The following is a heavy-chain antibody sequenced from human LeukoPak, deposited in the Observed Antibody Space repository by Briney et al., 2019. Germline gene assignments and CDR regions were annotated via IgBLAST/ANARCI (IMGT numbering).Heavy chain of an antibody. V-gene: IGHV1-2*02. CDR3: ARAAGTTGTGSGWFDP. CDR2: INPNSGGT. D-gene: IGHD1-1*01. Sequence: ASVKVSCKASGYTFTGYYMHWVRQAPGQGLEWMGWINPNSGGTNYAQKFQGRVTMTRDTSISTSYMELSRLRSDDTAVYYCARAAGTTGTGSGWFDPWGQGTLVTVSS. CDR1: GYTFTGYY. J-gene: IGHJ5*02.